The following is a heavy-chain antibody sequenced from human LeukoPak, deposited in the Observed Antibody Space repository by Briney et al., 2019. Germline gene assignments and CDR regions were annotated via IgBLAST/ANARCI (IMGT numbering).Heavy chain of an antibody. CDR3: ARLRGTSKTYFYDALDV. D-gene: IGHD1-7*01. J-gene: IGHJ6*02. CDR2: ILPGDSDA. CDR1: GYSFTSSW. V-gene: IGHV5-51*01. Sequence: GESLKISCKASGYSFTSSWIGWVRRMPGKGLEWMGIILPGDSDARYSPAFQGQVTMSADRSISTAYLQWSRLKASDTAIYYCARLRGTSKTYFYDALDVWGQGTTVTVSS.